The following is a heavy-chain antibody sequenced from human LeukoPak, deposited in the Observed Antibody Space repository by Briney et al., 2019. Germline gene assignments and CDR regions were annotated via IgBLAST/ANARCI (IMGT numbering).Heavy chain of an antibody. CDR2: IYGGGGT. D-gene: IGHD6-13*01. CDR1: GGSISSYF. V-gene: IGHV4-4*07. CDR3: ARASAGRWIDY. J-gene: IGHJ4*02. Sequence: SETLSLTCSVSGGSISSYFWSWIRQPAGKGLEWIGRIYGGGGTNYSPSLKSRITMSVESSKSQFSLNLRYVTAADTAVYFCARASAGRWIDYWGQGILVTVPS.